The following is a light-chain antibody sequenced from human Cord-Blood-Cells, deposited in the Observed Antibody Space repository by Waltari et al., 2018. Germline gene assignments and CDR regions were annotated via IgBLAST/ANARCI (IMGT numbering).Light chain of an antibody. CDR2: EGR. J-gene: IGLJ3*02. Sequence: QSALTQPASVPGSPGQSITIPCTGTSSDVGSYNLVSWYQQHPGKAPKLMIYEGRKRPSGVSNRFSGSKTGNTASLTSSGLQAEDEADYYCCSYAGSSTLVFGGGTKLTVL. V-gene: IGLV2-23*01. CDR1: SSDVGSYNL. CDR3: CSYAGSSTLV.